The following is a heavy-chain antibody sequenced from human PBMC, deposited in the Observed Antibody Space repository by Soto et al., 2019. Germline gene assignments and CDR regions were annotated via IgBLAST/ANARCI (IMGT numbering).Heavy chain of an antibody. D-gene: IGHD5-12*01. CDR2: IITLFGTA. V-gene: IGHV1-69*01. CDR1: GGTFSSYA. CDR3: ARMEMATTTGVDGDYYYYYGMDV. J-gene: IGHJ6*02. Sequence: QVQLVQSGAEVKKPGSSVKVSCKASGGTFSSYAIRWVRQAPGQGLEWMGGIITLFGTANYAQTFQGRVTITSYESTSTAYMELSSLRSGDTAVYYCARMEMATTTGVDGDYYYYYGMDVWGQGTTVTVSS.